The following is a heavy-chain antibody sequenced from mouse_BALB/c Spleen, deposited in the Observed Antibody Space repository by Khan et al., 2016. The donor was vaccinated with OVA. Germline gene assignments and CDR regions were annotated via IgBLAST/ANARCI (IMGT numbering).Heavy chain of an antibody. CDR3: ANSLRRCAMDY. V-gene: IGHV14-3*02. J-gene: IGHJ4*01. D-gene: IGHD2-12*01. CDR2: IDPANGKT. Sequence: VQLKQSGAEFVKPGASVKLSCIASGFNIKDIYIHWVKQRPEQGLEWIGKIDPANGKTNYDPKFQGKATITADTSSNTAYLHLSNLTSEDTVDDYCANSLRRCAMDYWGHGTSVTVSS. CDR1: GFNIKDIY.